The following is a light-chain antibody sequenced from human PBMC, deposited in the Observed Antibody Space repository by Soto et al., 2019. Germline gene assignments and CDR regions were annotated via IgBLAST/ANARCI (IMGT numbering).Light chain of an antibody. Sequence: QCALTQPASVSGSPGQSITISCTGSSGDIGSYNRVCWYQQHPGKAPKLIIYEVTWRPSYGTIRSYGSNSGHTASLNMSWPHSPDDADYLCGSCSFSRHYGFGART. CDR3: GSCSFSRHYG. CDR1: SGDIGSYNR. CDR2: EVT. J-gene: IGLJ1*01. V-gene: IGLV2-14*01.